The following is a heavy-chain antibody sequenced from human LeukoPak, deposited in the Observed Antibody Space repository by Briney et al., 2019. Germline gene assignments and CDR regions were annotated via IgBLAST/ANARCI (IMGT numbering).Heavy chain of an antibody. CDR1: GFTFYEYV. D-gene: IGHD6-19*01. J-gene: IGHJ4*02. CDR3: AKLAGTKKEEDY. CDR2: LYWNSDRV. V-gene: IGHV3-20*04. Sequence: RAGGSLRLSCAASGFTFYEYVMSWVPHAPGERRECGSGLYWNSDRVGYADSVKGRFTISRDNAKNSISLQMNSLRPEDTALYYCAKLAGTKKEEDYWGQGALVTVSS.